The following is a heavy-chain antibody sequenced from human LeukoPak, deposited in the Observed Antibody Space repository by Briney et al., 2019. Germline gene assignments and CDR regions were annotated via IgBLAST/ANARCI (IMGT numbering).Heavy chain of an antibody. CDR2: IGGTGGNI. V-gene: IGHV3-23*01. D-gene: IGHD2-21*01. J-gene: IGHJ4*02. Sequence: GGSLRLSCAASGLSFSNYAMYWVRQAPGKGLEWVSAIGGTGGNIFYTDSVKGRFTISRDNSKNTLYLHMNSLKAEDTAIYYCVRDNYSYRLDVWGQGTLVTVSS. CDR1: GLSFSNYA. CDR3: VRDNYSYRLDV.